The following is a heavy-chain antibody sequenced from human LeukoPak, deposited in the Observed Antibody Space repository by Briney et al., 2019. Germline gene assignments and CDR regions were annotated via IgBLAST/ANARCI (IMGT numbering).Heavy chain of an antibody. J-gene: IGHJ6*02. CDR3: ARPSGSSYYYYYYGMDV. D-gene: IGHD1-26*01. CDR2: ISAYNGNT. Sequence: ASVKVSCKASGYTSTSYGISWVRQAPGQGLEWMGWISAYNGNTNYAQKLQGRVTMTTDTSTSTAYMELRSLRSDDTAVYYCARPSGSSYYYYYYGMDVWGQGTTVTVSS. CDR1: GYTSTSYG. V-gene: IGHV1-18*01.